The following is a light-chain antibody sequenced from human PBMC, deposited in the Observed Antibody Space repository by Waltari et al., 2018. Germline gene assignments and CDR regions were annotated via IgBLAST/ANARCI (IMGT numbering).Light chain of an antibody. Sequence: QSVLTQPPSVSAAPGQRVTISCSRGHSNIGNNYVSWYRQFPGTATKLLIYENTERPSGIPGRFSGSKSGTSATLDITGLQAGDEADYYCGTWDSSLSGAVFGGGTHLTVL. V-gene: IGLV1-51*02. J-gene: IGLJ7*01. CDR1: HSNIGNNY. CDR3: GTWDSSLSGAV. CDR2: ENT.